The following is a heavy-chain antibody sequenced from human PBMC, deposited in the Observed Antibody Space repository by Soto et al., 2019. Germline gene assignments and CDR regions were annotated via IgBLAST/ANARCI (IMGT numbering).Heavy chain of an antibody. J-gene: IGHJ4*02. D-gene: IGHD2-2*01. CDR3: ATEWPQSDIVVVPAAPRGY. V-gene: IGHV3-23*01. Sequence: GGSLRLSCAASGFTFSSYAMSWVRQAPGKGLEWVSAISGSGGSTYYADSVKGRFTISRDNSKNTLYLQMNSLRAEDTAVYYCATEWPQSDIVVVPAAPRGYWGQGTLVTVSS. CDR1: GFTFSSYA. CDR2: ISGSGGST.